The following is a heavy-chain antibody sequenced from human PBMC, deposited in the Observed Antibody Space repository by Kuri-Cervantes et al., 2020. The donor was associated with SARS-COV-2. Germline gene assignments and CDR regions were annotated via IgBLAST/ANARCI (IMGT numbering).Heavy chain of an antibody. D-gene: IGHD5-18*01. CDR3: VCDTNRVKDY. V-gene: IGHV3-7*02. CDR1: GFTFSDYD. J-gene: IGHJ4*02. Sequence: GESLKISCASSGFTFSDYDMHWVRQAPGKGLEYVANINQDGSATYYVDSVKGRFTISRDNTESSLYLQMNSLRAEDTAVYYCVCDTNRVKDYWGQGTLVTVSS. CDR2: INQDGSAT.